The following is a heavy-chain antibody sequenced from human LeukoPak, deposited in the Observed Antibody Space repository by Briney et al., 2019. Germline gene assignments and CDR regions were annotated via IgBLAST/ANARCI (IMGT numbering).Heavy chain of an antibody. Sequence: GSLRLSCAASGFTFSSYWMHWVRQAPGKGLEWIGEINHSGSTNYNPSLKSRVTISVDTSKNQFSLKLSSVTAADTAVYYCARGSRITMVRGVTPKLLFDYWGQGTLVTVSS. V-gene: IGHV4-34*01. CDR3: ARGSRITMVRGVTPKLLFDY. J-gene: IGHJ4*02. D-gene: IGHD3-10*01. CDR1: GFTFSSYW. CDR2: INHSGST.